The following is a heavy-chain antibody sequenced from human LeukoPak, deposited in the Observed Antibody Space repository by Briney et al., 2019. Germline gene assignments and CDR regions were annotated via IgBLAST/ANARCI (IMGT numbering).Heavy chain of an antibody. Sequence: GASVKVSCKVSGSTLTEISMFWVRQAPGKGLEWMGGFNPEDGEKFYTQKFEGRVTMSEDTSTDTAYMELTSLTSDDTAVYYCVTGDDYIKAHDSWGQGTLVTVSS. V-gene: IGHV1-24*01. CDR3: VTGDDYIKAHDS. CDR2: FNPEDGEK. J-gene: IGHJ5*01. CDR1: GSTLTEIS. D-gene: IGHD3-16*01.